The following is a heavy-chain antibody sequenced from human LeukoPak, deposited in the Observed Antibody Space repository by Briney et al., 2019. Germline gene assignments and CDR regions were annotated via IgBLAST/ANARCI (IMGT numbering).Heavy chain of an antibody. CDR3: ARHRGDVYNSFDF. D-gene: IGHD3-10*01. J-gene: IGHJ4*02. V-gene: IGHV4-31*03. CDR2: IYHSGST. Sequence: SQTLSLTCTVSGGSIISGTHSWSWIRQHPGKGLEWIGYIYHSGSTYYNPSLKSRVTISEDTSKNQFSLNLSSVTAADTAVYYCARHRGDVYNSFDFWSQGTLVTVSS. CDR1: GGSIISGTHS.